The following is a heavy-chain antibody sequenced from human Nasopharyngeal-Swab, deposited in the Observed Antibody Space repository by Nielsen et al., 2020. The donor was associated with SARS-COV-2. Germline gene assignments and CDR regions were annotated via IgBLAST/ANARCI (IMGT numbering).Heavy chain of an antibody. CDR3: ARAPQTLWFGENNWFDP. Sequence: GGSLRLSCSASGFTFSSYGMHWVRQAPGKGLEWVAVIWYDGSNKYYADSVKGRFAISRDNSKNTLYLQMNSLRAEDTAVYYCARAPQTLWFGENNWFDPWGQGTLVTVSS. J-gene: IGHJ5*02. D-gene: IGHD3-10*01. V-gene: IGHV3-33*08. CDR1: GFTFSSYG. CDR2: IWYDGSNK.